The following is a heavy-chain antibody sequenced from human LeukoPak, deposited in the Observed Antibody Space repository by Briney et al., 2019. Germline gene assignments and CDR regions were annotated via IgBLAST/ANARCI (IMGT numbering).Heavy chain of an antibody. CDR2: ITNSGGGSVL. CDR1: GFSFRDYY. Sequence: GGSLRLTCVASGFSFRDYYMSWVRQAPGKGLEWLSYITNSGGGSVLSSADSVKGRFSFSRDDAKNSLYLQMNSLRVEDTAVYFCARARGVVGSGYYYFDYWGLGTLVTVSS. V-gene: IGHV3-11*01. D-gene: IGHD3-22*01. CDR3: ARARGVVGSGYYYFDY. J-gene: IGHJ4*02.